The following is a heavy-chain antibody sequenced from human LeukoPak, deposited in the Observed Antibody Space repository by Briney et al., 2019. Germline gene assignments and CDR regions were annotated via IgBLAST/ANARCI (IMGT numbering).Heavy chain of an antibody. V-gene: IGHV3-7*03. CDR3: AKNSARLRLGELSLGY. J-gene: IGHJ4*02. Sequence: GGSLRLSCGASGFTFRNYWMNWVRQAPGKGLEWVANIKDDGSDKYYVDSVKGRFSISKDNAKNALYLQMNSLRAEDTAVYYCAKNSARLRLGELSLGYWGQGTLVTVSS. CDR1: GFTFRNYW. CDR2: IKDDGSDK. D-gene: IGHD3-16*02.